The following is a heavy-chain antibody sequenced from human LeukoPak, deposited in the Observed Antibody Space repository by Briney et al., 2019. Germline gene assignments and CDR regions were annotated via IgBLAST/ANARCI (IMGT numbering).Heavy chain of an antibody. CDR2: INPNSGGT. D-gene: IGHD6-13*01. Sequence: ASEKVSCKASGYTFTDYYINWVRQAPGQGLEWMGWINPNSGGTNYALKFQGRVTMTRDTSIRTAYMELSRLRSDDTAVYYCARGRSSSWYNWFDPWGQGTLVTVSS. CDR3: ARGRSSSWYNWFDP. CDR1: GYTFTDYY. V-gene: IGHV1-2*02. J-gene: IGHJ5*02.